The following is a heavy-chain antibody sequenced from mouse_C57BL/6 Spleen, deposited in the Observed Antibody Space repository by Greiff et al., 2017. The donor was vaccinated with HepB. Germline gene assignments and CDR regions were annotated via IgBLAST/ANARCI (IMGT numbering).Heavy chain of an antibody. CDR3: ALGANWDSY. Sequence: QVHLQQSGAELVKPGASVKMSCKASGYTFTSYWITWVKQRPGQGLEWIGDIYPGRGSTNYNEKFKSKATLTVDTSSSTAYMQLSSLTSEDSAVYYCALGANWDSYWGQGTTLTVSS. D-gene: IGHD4-1*01. CDR1: GYTFTSYW. J-gene: IGHJ2*01. V-gene: IGHV1-55*01. CDR2: IYPGRGST.